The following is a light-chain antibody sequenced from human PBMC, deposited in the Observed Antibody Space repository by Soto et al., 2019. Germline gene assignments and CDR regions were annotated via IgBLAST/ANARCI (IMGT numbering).Light chain of an antibody. CDR1: QSVLYSSNNKNY. J-gene: IGKJ4*01. V-gene: IGKV4-1*01. CDR2: WAS. Sequence: DIVMTQSPDSLAVSLGERATINCKSSQSVLYSSNNKNYLAWYQQKPGQPPKLLIYWASTLESGVPDRFSGSGSGPDFSLTSSSLRGEDVPVYYCQQSYSAPLTFSGGTKVEIK. CDR3: QQSYSAPLT.